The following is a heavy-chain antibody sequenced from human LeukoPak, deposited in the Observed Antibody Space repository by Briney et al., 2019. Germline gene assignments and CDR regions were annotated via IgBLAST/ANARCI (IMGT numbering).Heavy chain of an antibody. V-gene: IGHV1-8*01. CDR3: ASTHWTVSFDYYLDV. CDR2: MNPNSGNT. CDR1: VDTFTSSD. J-gene: IGHJ6*03. D-gene: IGHD3/OR15-3a*01. Sequence: ASLKVSSKASVDTFTSSDIKWVPAAPRQGLWWVGWMNPNSGNTRYAQKFQGRVTMTRNTSISTAHMELRSLRSEDTAVYYCASTHWTVSFDYYLDVWGKGTTVTVSS.